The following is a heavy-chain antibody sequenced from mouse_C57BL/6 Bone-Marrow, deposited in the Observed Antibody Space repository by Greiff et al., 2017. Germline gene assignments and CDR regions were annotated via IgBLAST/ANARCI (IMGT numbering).Heavy chain of an antibody. CDR3: ARGFYYAMDD. Sequence: QVQLQQSGAELAKPGASVKLSCKASGYTFTSYWMHWVKQRPGQGLEWIGYINPSSGYTKYNQKFKDKATLTADKYSSTAYMQLSSLTYEDSAVYYCARGFYYAMDDGGKGTSVTVSS. CDR1: GYTFTSYW. J-gene: IGHJ4*01. V-gene: IGHV1-7*01. CDR2: INPSSGYT.